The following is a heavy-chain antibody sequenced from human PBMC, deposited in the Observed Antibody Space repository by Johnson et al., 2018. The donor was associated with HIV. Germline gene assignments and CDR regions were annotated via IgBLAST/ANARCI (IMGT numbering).Heavy chain of an antibody. CDR3: ARGKKQWLDEDAFDI. CDR1: GFTFSSYW. CDR2: INSDESST. J-gene: IGHJ3*02. D-gene: IGHD6-19*01. Sequence: VQLVESGGGLVQPGGSLRLSCAASGFTFSSYWMHWVRQAPGKGLVWVSRINSDESSTSYADSVKGRFTISRDNAKNTLYLQMNSLRAEDTAVYYCARGKKQWLDEDAFDIWGQGTMVTVSS. V-gene: IGHV3-74*02.